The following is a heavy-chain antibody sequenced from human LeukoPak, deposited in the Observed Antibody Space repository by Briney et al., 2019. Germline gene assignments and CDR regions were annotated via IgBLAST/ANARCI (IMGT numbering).Heavy chain of an antibody. Sequence: AASVKVSCKASGYTFTSYGISWVRQAPGQGLEWMGWISAYNGNTNYAQKLQGRVTMTTDTSTSTAYMELRSLRSDDTAVYYCARDVENYYGSGRYLSPWGQGTLVTVSS. D-gene: IGHD3-10*01. CDR1: GYTFTSYG. V-gene: IGHV1-18*01. J-gene: IGHJ5*02. CDR2: ISAYNGNT. CDR3: ARDVENYYGSGRYLSP.